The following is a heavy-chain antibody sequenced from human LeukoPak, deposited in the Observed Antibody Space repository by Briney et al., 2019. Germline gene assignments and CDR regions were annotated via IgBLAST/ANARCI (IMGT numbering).Heavy chain of an antibody. CDR1: GFTFDDYA. D-gene: IGHD6-19*01. J-gene: IGHJ4*02. V-gene: IGHV3-9*01. Sequence: GGSLRLSCAASGFTFDDYAMHWVRQCPGKGLEWVSGISWNSGSIGYGDSVKGRFTISRDNANNSLYLQMNSLRVEDTAFYYCAKGWTGSVAGTDYWGQGTLVTVSS. CDR3: AKGWTGSVAGTDY. CDR2: ISWNSGSI.